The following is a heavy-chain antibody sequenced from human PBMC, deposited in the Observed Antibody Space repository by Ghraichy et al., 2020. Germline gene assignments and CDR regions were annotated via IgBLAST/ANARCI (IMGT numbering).Heavy chain of an antibody. Sequence: SETLSLTCTVSGGSISGYYWGWIRQPPGKGLEWIGYIYYSGRTNYNPSLQSRVTISVDTSKNQFSLKLSSVTAADTAVYYCARASSSYSSGWHYYFDYWGQGPLVTASS. V-gene: IGHV4-59*01. CDR1: GGSISGYY. J-gene: IGHJ4*02. CDR3: ARASSSYSSGWHYYFDY. D-gene: IGHD6-19*01. CDR2: IYYSGRT.